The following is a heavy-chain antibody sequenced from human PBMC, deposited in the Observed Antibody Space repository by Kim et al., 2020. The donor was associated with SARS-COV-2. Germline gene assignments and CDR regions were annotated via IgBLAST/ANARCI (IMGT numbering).Heavy chain of an antibody. CDR3: ARTTPIRCSGGSCFRDD. D-gene: IGHD2-15*01. J-gene: IGHJ4*02. CDR2: IYSGGST. CDR1: GFTVSSNY. V-gene: IGHV3-53*01. Sequence: GGSLRLSCAASGFTVSSNYMSWVRQAPGKGLEWVSVIYSGGSTYYADSVKGRFTISRDNSKNTLYLQMNSLRAEDTAVYYCARTTPIRCSGGSCFRDDWGQGTLVTVSS.